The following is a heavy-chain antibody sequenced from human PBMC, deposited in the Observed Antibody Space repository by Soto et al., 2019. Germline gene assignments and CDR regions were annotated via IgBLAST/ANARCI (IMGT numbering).Heavy chain of an antibody. D-gene: IGHD1-26*01. Sequence: QVQLVESGGGVVQPGRSLRLSCAASGFTFGAYTMHWVRQPPGKGLEWVAVISYDGNNERYTDPVRGRFTVSRDNSKSTLYLQMNSLKAEDTAVYYCARAGYSGRSDGFDIWGQGTMVTVSS. CDR2: ISYDGNNE. V-gene: IGHV3-30-3*01. CDR1: GFTFGAYT. CDR3: ARAGYSGRSDGFDI. J-gene: IGHJ3*02.